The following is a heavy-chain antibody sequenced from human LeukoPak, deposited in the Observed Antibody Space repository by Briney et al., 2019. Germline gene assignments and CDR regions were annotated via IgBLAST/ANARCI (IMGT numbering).Heavy chain of an antibody. CDR1: GGSISSYY. CDR2: IHYSGST. V-gene: IGHV4-59*01. Sequence: SETLSLTCTVSGGSISSYYWSWIRQPPGKGLEWIGYIHYSGSTNYNPSLKSRVTISVDTSKNQFSLKLSSVTAADTAVYYCARDLITMVRGVITNWFDPWGQGTLVTVSS. J-gene: IGHJ5*02. CDR3: ARDLITMVRGVITNWFDP. D-gene: IGHD3-10*01.